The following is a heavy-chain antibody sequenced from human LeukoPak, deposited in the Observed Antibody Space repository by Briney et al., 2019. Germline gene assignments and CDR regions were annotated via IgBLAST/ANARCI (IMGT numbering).Heavy chain of an antibody. V-gene: IGHV3-74*01. Sequence: GGSLRLSCAASGFSFSSYWMHWVRQAPGKGLVWVSRINNDGSSTSYEDSVKGRLTISRDNAKNTLYLQMNSLRAEDAAVYYCARDLRTPSDTNIAIDYWGQGTLVTVSS. D-gene: IGHD4-23*01. CDR3: ARDLRTPSDTNIAIDY. CDR1: GFSFSSYW. CDR2: INNDGSST. J-gene: IGHJ4*02.